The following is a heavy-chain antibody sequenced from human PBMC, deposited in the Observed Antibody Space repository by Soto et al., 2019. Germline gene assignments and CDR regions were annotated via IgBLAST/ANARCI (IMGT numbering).Heavy chain of an antibody. CDR3: ASSGGGEDY. J-gene: IGHJ4*02. CDR2: IYHSGST. D-gene: IGHD3-16*01. Sequence: QVQLQESGPGLVKPSGTLSLSCAVSGGSISSSHWWTWVRQPPGKGLEWIGEIYHSGSTNYNPSLKSGVTIAVDTSRKQFSLNLSSVTAADTAVYYCASSGGGEDYWGQGILVTVSS. CDR1: GGSISSSHW. V-gene: IGHV4-4*02.